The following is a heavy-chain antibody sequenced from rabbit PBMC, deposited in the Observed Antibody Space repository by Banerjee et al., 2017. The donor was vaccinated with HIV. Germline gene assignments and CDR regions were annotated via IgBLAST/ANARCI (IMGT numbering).Heavy chain of an antibody. CDR2: ISGSSSGST. CDR1: GFSFSSGYW. J-gene: IGHJ4*01. V-gene: IGHV1S40*01. D-gene: IGHD2-1*01. Sequence: QSLEESGGDLVKPGASLTLTCTASGFSFSSGYWICWVCQAPGKGLEWIACISGSSSGSTYYASWAKGRFTISKTSSTTVTLQMTSLTAADTATYFCARYEVNANDYGAKAFNLWGQGTLVTVS. CDR3: ARYEVNANDYGAKAFNL.